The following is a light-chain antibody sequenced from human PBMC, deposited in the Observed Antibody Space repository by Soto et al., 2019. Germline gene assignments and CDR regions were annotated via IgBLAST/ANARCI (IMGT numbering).Light chain of an antibody. Sequence: DIQLTQSPSFLSASVGDRVTITCRASQGISGFFAWYQQKPGKVPNLLIYTTSTLQNGVPSRFSGSGSGTESTLTISSPQPADVAIYYCQPLNSCPPKLTFGGGTKVEIK. J-gene: IGKJ4*01. CDR3: QPLNSCPPKLT. V-gene: IGKV1-9*01. CDR1: QGISGF. CDR2: TTS.